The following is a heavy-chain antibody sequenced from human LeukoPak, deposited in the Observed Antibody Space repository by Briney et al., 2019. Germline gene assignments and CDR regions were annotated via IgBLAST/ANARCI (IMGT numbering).Heavy chain of an antibody. V-gene: IGHV1-69*05. CDR2: IIPIFGTA. Sequence: ASVKVSCKASGGTFSSYAISWVRQAPGQGLEWMGGIIPIFGTANYAQKFQGRVTITRNTSISTAYMELSSLRSEDTAVYYCARGYYGSGSYFVYYFDYWGQGTLVTVSS. D-gene: IGHD3-10*01. J-gene: IGHJ4*02. CDR3: ARGYYGSGSYFVYYFDY. CDR1: GGTFSSYA.